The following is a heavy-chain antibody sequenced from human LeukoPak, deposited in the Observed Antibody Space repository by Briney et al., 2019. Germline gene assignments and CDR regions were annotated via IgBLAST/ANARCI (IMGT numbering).Heavy chain of an antibody. CDR2: IYSGGST. D-gene: IGHD3-10*01. Sequence: PGGSLRLSCAASGITVSSNDMSWVRQAPGKGLEWVSVIYSGGSTYYADSVKGRFTISRDISKDTLYLQMNSLRAEDTAVYYCARAAYGSGGGIFDYWGQGSLVTVTS. J-gene: IGHJ4*02. CDR3: ARAAYGSGGGIFDY. CDR1: GITVSSND. V-gene: IGHV3-66*01.